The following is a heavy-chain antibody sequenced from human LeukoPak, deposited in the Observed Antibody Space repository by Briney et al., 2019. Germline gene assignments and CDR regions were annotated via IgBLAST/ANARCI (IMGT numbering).Heavy chain of an antibody. CDR1: GGSFSGYY. Sequence: PSETLSLTCAVYGGSFSGYYWSWIRQPPGKGLEWIGEINHSGSTNYNPSLKSQVTISVDTSKNQFSLKLSSVTAADTAVYYCARVLLKPYYYYGMDVWGKGTTVTVSS. V-gene: IGHV4-34*01. CDR3: ARVLLKPYYYYGMDV. J-gene: IGHJ6*04. CDR2: INHSGST.